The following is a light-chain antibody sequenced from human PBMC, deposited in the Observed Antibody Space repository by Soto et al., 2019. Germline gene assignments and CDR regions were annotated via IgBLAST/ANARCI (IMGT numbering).Light chain of an antibody. J-gene: IGKJ4*01. CDR3: QQYNNWPPLT. CDR2: GAS. V-gene: IGKV3-15*01. Sequence: EIVMTQSAATLSVSPGERATLSCRASQSVSSNLAWYQQKPGQAPRLLIYGASTRATGIPARFSGSGSGTEFTLTISSLQSEDFAVYYCQQYNNWPPLTFGGGTKVDNK. CDR1: QSVSSN.